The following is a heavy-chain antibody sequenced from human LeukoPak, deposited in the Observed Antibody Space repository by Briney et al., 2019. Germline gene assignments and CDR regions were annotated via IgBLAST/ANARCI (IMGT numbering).Heavy chain of an antibody. Sequence: GGSLRLSCAVSGSTFSSYGMHWVRQAPGKGLEWVAVIWYDGSNKNYADSVKGRFTISRDNFKNTLYLQMNSLRAEDTAVYYCATSIVAGTFFDYWGQGTLVTVSS. J-gene: IGHJ4*02. CDR2: IWYDGSNK. D-gene: IGHD6-19*01. V-gene: IGHV3-33*01. CDR3: ATSIVAGTFFDY. CDR1: GSTFSSYG.